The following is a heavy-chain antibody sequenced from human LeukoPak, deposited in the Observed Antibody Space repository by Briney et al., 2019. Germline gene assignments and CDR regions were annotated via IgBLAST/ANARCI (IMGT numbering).Heavy chain of an antibody. J-gene: IGHJ3*02. CDR3: ARDGIAVAGENDAFDI. D-gene: IGHD6-19*01. CDR1: GFTFSDYY. CDR2: ISSSGSTI. V-gene: IGHV3-11*01. Sequence: PGGSLRLSCAASGFTFSDYYMSWIRQAPGKGLERVSYISSSGSTIYYADSVKGRFTISRDNAKNSLYLQMNSLRAEDTAVYYCARDGIAVAGENDAFDIWGQGTMVTVSS.